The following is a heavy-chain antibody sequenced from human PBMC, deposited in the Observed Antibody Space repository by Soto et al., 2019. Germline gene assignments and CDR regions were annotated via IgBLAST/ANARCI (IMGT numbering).Heavy chain of an antibody. J-gene: IGHJ3*02. Sequence: ASVKVSCKAPAVTFTSYFMHWVRQAPGHGLEWIGVINPNGGSTKFAQTFQGRVTMTRDTSISTAYMELSRLRSDDTAVYYCARALRRGYCSSTSCYGVAFDIWGQGTMVTVSS. CDR1: AVTFTSYF. CDR3: ARALRRGYCSSTSCYGVAFDI. V-gene: IGHV1-2*02. D-gene: IGHD2-2*01. CDR2: INPNGGST.